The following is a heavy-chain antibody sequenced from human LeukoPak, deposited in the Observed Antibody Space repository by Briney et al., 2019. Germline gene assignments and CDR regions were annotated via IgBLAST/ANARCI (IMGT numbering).Heavy chain of an antibody. Sequence: PGGSLRLSCAASGFTFSTSAMNWVRQAPGRGLEWVSSISPTGGAIFYADSLRGRFTISRDNAKNSLYLQMNSLRAEDTALYFCASGIRERGFDYWGQGTLVTVSS. CDR1: GFTFSTSA. CDR2: ISPTGGAI. CDR3: ASGIRERGFDY. D-gene: IGHD1-1*01. J-gene: IGHJ4*02. V-gene: IGHV3-21*01.